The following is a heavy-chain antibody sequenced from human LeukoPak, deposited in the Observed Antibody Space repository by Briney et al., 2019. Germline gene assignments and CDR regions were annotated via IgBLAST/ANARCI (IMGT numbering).Heavy chain of an antibody. CDR3: ARGFGEYYYDSSGYYYDWFDP. J-gene: IGHJ5*02. CDR1: GGSISSGDYY. CDR2: IYYSGNT. D-gene: IGHD3-22*01. V-gene: IGHV4-30-4*01. Sequence: PSETLSLTCTVSGGSISSGDYYWSWIRQPPGKGLEWIGYIYYSGNTYYNPSLKSRVTISVDTSKNQFSLKLSSVTAADTAVYYCARGFGEYYYDSSGYYYDWFDPWGQGTLVIVSS.